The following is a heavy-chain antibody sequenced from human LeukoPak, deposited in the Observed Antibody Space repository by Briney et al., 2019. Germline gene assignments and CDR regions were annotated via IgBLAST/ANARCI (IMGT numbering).Heavy chain of an antibody. Sequence: GGSLRLSCAASGFTFSSYSMNWVRQAPGKGLEWVSYISSSSSTIYYADSVKGRFTISRDNAKNSLYLQMNSLRAEDTAVYYCARGVGAITSTPGDYWGQGTLVTVSS. D-gene: IGHD1-26*01. V-gene: IGHV3-48*01. J-gene: IGHJ4*02. CDR2: ISSSSSTI. CDR1: GFTFSSYS. CDR3: ARGVGAITSTPGDY.